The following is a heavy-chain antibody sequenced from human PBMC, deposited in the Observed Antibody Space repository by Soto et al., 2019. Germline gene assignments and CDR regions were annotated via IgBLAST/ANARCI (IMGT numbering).Heavy chain of an antibody. CDR2: ISGDGGST. Sequence: GGSLRLSCAASGFTFDDYAMHWVRQAPGKGLEWVSLISGDGGSTYYADSVKGRFTISRDNSKNSLYLQMNSLRTEDPALYYCAKDRGYQLLHSSWFDPWGQGTLVTVSS. CDR1: GFTFDDYA. V-gene: IGHV3-43*02. J-gene: IGHJ5*02. D-gene: IGHD2-2*01. CDR3: AKDRGYQLLHSSWFDP.